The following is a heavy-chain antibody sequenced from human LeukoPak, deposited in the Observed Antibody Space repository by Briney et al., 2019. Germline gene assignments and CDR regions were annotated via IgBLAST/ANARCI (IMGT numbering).Heavy chain of an antibody. D-gene: IGHD5-18*01. V-gene: IGHV3-7*01. CDR1: GFTFSSYW. CDR3: ARAYSYVSY. J-gene: IGHJ4*02. Sequence: QPGGSLRLSCAASGFTFSSYWMTWVRQAPGKGLEWVAKIKQDGSDKYYVDSVKGPFTISSANAKNSLYLQMHSLRAAATDAYYCARAYSYVSYWGQRAPVTVSS. CDR2: IKQDGSDK.